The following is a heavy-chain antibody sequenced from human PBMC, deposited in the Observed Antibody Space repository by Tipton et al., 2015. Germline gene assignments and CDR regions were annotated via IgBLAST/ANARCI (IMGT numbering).Heavy chain of an antibody. CDR1: GGSISSSSYY. J-gene: IGHJ4*02. Sequence: TLSLTCTVSGGSISSSSYYWGWIRQPPGKGLEWIGSIYYSGSTYYNPSLKSRVTISVDTSKNQFSLKLSSVTAADTAVYYCAKRSFTWYYFDHWGQGTLVTVSS. D-gene: IGHD1-26*01. CDR3: AKRSFTWYYFDH. CDR2: IYYSGST. V-gene: IGHV4-39*01.